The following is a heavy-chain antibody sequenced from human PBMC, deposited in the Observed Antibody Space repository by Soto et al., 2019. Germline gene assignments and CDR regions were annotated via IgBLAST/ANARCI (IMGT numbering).Heavy chain of an antibody. J-gene: IGHJ4*02. CDR3: ARLSSSGWDFDY. CDR2: IGTADDT. Sequence: EVQLVESGGGLVQPGGSLRLSCAASGFTFSRYDMHWVRQATGKPLEWVSGIGTADDTYYPGSVKGRFTISREDAKNSLYLQMNSLRAGDTAVYYCARLSSSGWDFDYWGQGTLVTVSS. D-gene: IGHD3-10*01. V-gene: IGHV3-13*04. CDR1: GFTFSRYD.